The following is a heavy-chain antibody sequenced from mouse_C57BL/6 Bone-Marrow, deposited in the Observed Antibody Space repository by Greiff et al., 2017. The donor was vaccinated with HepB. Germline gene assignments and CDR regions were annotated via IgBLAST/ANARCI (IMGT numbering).Heavy chain of an antibody. CDR2: IYPGNSDT. Sequence: EVQLQQSGTVLARPGASVKMSCKTSGYTFTSYWMHWVKQRPGQGLEWIGAIYPGNSDTSYNQKFKGKAKLTAVTSASTAYMELSSLTNEDSAVYYCTRYYYSNYDAMDYWGQGTSVTVSS. V-gene: IGHV1-5*01. D-gene: IGHD2-5*01. CDR3: TRYYYSNYDAMDY. J-gene: IGHJ4*01. CDR1: GYTFTSYW.